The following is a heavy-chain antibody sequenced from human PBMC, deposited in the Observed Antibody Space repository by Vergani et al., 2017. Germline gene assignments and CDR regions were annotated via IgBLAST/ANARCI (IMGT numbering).Heavy chain of an antibody. D-gene: IGHD5-12*01. Sequence: VQLVESGGGVVQPGRSLRLSCEASGITFWKFGMHWVRQGPGKGLEWVSSVSGSSATPYYADSVKGRFIISRDNSKNTLHLQMNSLRADDTAVYYCTKGSRGYTGYFFDYWGQGTLATVSS. CDR3: TKGSRGYTGYFFDY. CDR1: GITFWKFG. CDR2: VSGSSATP. J-gene: IGHJ4*02. V-gene: IGHV3-23*04.